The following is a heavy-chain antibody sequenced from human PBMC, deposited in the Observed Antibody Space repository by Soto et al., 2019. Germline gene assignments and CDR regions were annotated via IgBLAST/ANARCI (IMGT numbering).Heavy chain of an antibody. J-gene: IGHJ4*02. Sequence: QVQLVQSGAEVRKPGASVKVSCKASGYTFINYGITWVRQAPGQGLEWMGWISGYHGNTNCAEKLQGRVTVTTDTYTGTASMELRSLTSDDTAVYYCAGGAEGFGSWGQGTLVTVSS. V-gene: IGHV1-18*01. CDR2: ISGYHGNT. CDR1: GYTFINYG. CDR3: AGGAEGFGS.